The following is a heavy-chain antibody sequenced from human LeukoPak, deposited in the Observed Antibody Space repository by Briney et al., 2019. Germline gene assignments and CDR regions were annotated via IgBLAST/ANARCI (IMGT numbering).Heavy chain of an antibody. D-gene: IGHD2/OR15-2a*01. CDR1: GFTFSNYW. Sequence: PGGSLRLSCAASGFTFSNYWMNWVRQAPGKGLEWVANIKQDGSEKYYVDSVKGRFTISRDNAKNSLYLQMNSLRAEDTAVYYCARAIGGKYYFDYWGQGTLVTVSS. CDR3: ARAIGGKYYFDY. CDR2: IKQDGSEK. J-gene: IGHJ4*02. V-gene: IGHV3-7*01.